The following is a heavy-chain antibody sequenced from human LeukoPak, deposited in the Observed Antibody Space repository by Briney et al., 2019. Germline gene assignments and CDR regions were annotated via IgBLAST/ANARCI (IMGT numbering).Heavy chain of an antibody. CDR1: GFTFSNYA. D-gene: IGHD3-3*01. J-gene: IGHJ4*02. V-gene: IGHV3-23*01. Sequence: GGSLRLSCAASGFTFSNYAMSWVRQAPGKGLEWVSTTSGSGGRTYYGDSVKVRFTISRDNFKNTLYMQMNSLRAEDTAVYYCAKEFASDFWSGPIDNWGQGTLVTVSS. CDR3: AKEFASDFWSGPIDN. CDR2: TSGSGGRT.